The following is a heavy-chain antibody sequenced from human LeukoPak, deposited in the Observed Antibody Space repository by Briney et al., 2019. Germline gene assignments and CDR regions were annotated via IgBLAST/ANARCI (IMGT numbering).Heavy chain of an antibody. CDR2: IKEDGSAK. J-gene: IGHJ4*02. V-gene: IGHV3-7*01. CDR3: ARTGYGGNAVDY. Sequence: PGGSLTLSCLSSVFSFSTYAMHWVRQAPGKGLEWVANIKEDGSAKSYVDSVKGRFTISRDNAKNSLYLQMNSLRAEDTAVYYCARTGYGGNAVDYWGQGTQVTVSS. CDR1: VFSFSTYA. D-gene: IGHD4-23*01.